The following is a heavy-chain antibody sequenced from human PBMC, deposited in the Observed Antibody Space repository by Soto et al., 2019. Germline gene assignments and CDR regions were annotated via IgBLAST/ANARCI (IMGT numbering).Heavy chain of an antibody. Sequence: QVQLVQSGAEVKKPGSSVKVSCKASGGTFSSYAISWVRQAPGQGLEWMGGIIPIFGTANYAQKFQGRVTIPADESTSTAYMELSSLRSEDTAVYYCARDVGCSSTSCYKGGYWFGPWGQGTLVTVSS. CDR1: GGTFSSYA. V-gene: IGHV1-69*01. D-gene: IGHD2-2*02. CDR2: IIPIFGTA. CDR3: ARDVGCSSTSCYKGGYWFGP. J-gene: IGHJ5*02.